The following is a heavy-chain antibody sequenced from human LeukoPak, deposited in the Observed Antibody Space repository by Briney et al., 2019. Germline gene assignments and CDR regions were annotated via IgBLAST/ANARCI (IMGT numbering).Heavy chain of an antibody. CDR3: ARDYIVGAISSLRMDV. J-gene: IGHJ6*02. CDR2: IWYDGSNK. Sequence: PGGSLRLSCSASGFTFNNYGMHWVRQAPGKGLEWVAVIWYDGSNKYYADSVKGRFTISRDNSKNTLYLQMNSLRAEDTAVYYCARDYIVGAISSLRMDVWGQGTTVTVSS. CDR1: GFTFNNYG. V-gene: IGHV3-33*01. D-gene: IGHD1-26*01.